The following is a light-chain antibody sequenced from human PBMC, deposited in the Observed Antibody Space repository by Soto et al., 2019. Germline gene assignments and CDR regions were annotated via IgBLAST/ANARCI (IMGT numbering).Light chain of an antibody. J-gene: IGKJ5*01. CDR1: QGIKNW. CDR2: TGS. CDR3: QQAASFPIT. V-gene: IGKV1-12*01. Sequence: DIHMTQSPCYVSAAFGDRVTITFRASQGIKNWLAWYQQKPGKAPNLLIYTGSSLQSGVPSRFSGSGSGTDFTLTINSLQPEDFATYYCQQAASFPITFGQGTRLEIK.